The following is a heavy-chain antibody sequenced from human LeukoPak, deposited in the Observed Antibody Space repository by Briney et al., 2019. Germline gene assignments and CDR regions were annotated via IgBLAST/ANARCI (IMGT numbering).Heavy chain of an antibody. J-gene: IGHJ4*02. Sequence: GGSLRLSCAASGFTFRSYAMHWVRQAPGKGLEWVAVISYDGDDGSNIYYADSVKGRFTISRDNSKNTLYLQMNSLRAEDTAVYYCAKDRSLGVTAAINYWGQGTLVTVSS. CDR2: ISYDGDDGSNI. V-gene: IGHV3-30-3*01. CDR1: GFTFRSYA. D-gene: IGHD2-2*02. CDR3: AKDRSLGVTAAINY.